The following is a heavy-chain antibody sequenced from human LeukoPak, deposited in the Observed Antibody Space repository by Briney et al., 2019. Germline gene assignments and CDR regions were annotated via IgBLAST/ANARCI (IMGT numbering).Heavy chain of an antibody. CDR2: IYYSGST. CDR3: AIYSSYGPAREFDY. D-gene: IGHD5-18*01. Sequence: SETLSLTCTVSGGSISSYYWSWIRQPPGKGLEWIGYIYYSGSTNYNPSLKSRVTISVDTSKNQFSLKLSSVTAADTAVYYCAIYSSYGPAREFDYWGQGTLVTVSS. V-gene: IGHV4-59*01. J-gene: IGHJ4*02. CDR1: GGSISSYY.